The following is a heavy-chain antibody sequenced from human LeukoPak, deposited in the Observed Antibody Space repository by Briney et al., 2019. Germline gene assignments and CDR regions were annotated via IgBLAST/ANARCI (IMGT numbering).Heavy chain of an antibody. CDR1: GFTFSSYA. J-gene: IGHJ4*02. Sequence: GGSLRLSCAASGFTFSSYAMHWVRQAPGKGLEWVAVISNDGSNKYYADSVKGRFTISRDNSKNTLYLQMNSLRAEDTAVYYCAGGNFDYWGQGTLVTVSS. CDR3: AGGNFDY. CDR2: ISNDGSNK. V-gene: IGHV3-30*04.